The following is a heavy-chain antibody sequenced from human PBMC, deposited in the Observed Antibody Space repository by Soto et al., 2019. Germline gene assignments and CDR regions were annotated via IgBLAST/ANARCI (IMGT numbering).Heavy chain of an antibody. CDR1: SGSISSSNW. J-gene: IGHJ4*02. CDR3: ASGLGYSGYDQPHVFDY. V-gene: IGHV4-4*02. CDR2: IYHSGST. D-gene: IGHD5-12*01. Sequence: SETLSLTCAVSSGSISSSNWWSWVRQPPGKGLEWIGEIYHSGSTNYNPPLKSRVTISVDKSKNQFSLKLSSVTAADTAVYYCASGLGYSGYDQPHVFDYWGQGTLVTVSS.